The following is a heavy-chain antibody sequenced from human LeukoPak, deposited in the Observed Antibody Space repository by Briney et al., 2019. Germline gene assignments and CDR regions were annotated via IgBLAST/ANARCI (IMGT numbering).Heavy chain of an antibody. Sequence: PSETLSLTCAVYGGSFSGYYWSWIRQPPGRGLEWIGEINHSGSTNYNPSLKSRVTISVDTSKNQFSLKLSSVTAADTAVYYCARVVNYYDSYYFDYWGQGTLVTVSS. V-gene: IGHV4-34*01. CDR3: ARVVNYYDSYYFDY. J-gene: IGHJ4*02. CDR2: INHSGST. CDR1: GGSFSGYY. D-gene: IGHD3-10*01.